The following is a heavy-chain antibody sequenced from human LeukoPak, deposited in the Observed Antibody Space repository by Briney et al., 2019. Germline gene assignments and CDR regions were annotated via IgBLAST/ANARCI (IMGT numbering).Heavy chain of an antibody. V-gene: IGHV3-23*01. CDR3: AKDGYYASSGYYYFDY. CDR2: ISGSGGST. J-gene: IGHJ4*02. CDR1: GFTFSSYA. Sequence: GGSLRLSCAASGFTFSSYAMSWVRQAPGKGLEWVSAISGSGGSTYYADSVKGRFTISRDNSKNTLYLQMNSLRAEDTAVYYCAKDGYYASSGYYYFDYWGQGTLVTVSS. D-gene: IGHD3-22*01.